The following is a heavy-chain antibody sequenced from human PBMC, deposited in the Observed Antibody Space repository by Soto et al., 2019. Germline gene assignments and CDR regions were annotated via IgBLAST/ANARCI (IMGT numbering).Heavy chain of an antibody. CDR2: ISGSGGST. D-gene: IGHD3-10*01. J-gene: IGHJ4*02. CDR1: GFTFSSYA. Sequence: GGSLRLSCAASGFTFSSYAMSWVRQAPGKGLEWVSAISGSGGSTYYADSVKGRFTISRDNSKNTLYLQMNSLRAEDTAVYYCAKDLMAYYYGSGSSAAFDYWGQGTLVTVSS. V-gene: IGHV3-23*01. CDR3: AKDLMAYYYGSGSSAAFDY.